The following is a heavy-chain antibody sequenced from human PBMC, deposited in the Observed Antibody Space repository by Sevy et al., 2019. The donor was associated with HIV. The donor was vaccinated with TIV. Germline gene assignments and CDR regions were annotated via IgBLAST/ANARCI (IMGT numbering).Heavy chain of an antibody. CDR1: GFTFSSYW. D-gene: IGHD6-13*01. J-gene: IGHJ6*03. CDR2: IKQDGSEK. Sequence: GGSLRLSCAASGFTFSSYWMSWVRQAPGKGLEWVANIKQDGSEKYYVDSVKGRFTIARDNAKNSVYLQMNSLRAEDTAAYYCAKYGSNWYFRYSYYYMDVWGKGTTVTVSS. CDR3: AKYGSNWYFRYSYYYMDV. V-gene: IGHV3-7*03.